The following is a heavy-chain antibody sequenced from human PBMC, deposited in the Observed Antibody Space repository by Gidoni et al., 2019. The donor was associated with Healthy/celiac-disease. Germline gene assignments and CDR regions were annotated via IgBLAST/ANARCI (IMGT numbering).Heavy chain of an antibody. CDR3: AKNSGSSSWYEINGMDV. CDR1: GFTFSSYA. CDR2: MSGSGGST. V-gene: IGHV3-23*01. Sequence: EVQLLESGGGLVQPGGSLRLSCAASGFTFSSYAMSWVRQAPGKGLEWVSAMSGSGGSTYYADSVKGRFTISRDNSKNTLYLQMNSLRAEDTAVYYCAKNSGSSSWYEINGMDVWGQGTTVTVSS. D-gene: IGHD6-13*01. J-gene: IGHJ6*02.